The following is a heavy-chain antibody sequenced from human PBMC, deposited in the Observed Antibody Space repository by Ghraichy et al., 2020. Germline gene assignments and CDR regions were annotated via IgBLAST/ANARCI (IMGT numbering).Heavy chain of an antibody. V-gene: IGHV4-4*02. J-gene: IGHJ3*02. CDR1: GGSISSSNW. D-gene: IGHD5-18*01. CDR2: IYHSGST. Sequence: SETLSLTCAVSGGSISSSNWWSWVRQPTGKGLEWIGEIYHSGSTNYNPSLKSRVTISVDKSKNQFSLKLSSVTAADTAVYYCARDIQLWFRGGTSMVQYAFDIWGQGTMVTVSS. CDR3: ARDIQLWFRGGTSMVQYAFDI.